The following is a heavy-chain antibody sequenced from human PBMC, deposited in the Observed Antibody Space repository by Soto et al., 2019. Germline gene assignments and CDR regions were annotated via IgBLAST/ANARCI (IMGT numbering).Heavy chain of an antibody. CDR3: ARCSIGNSGYSSSWQYYYYYGMDV. Sequence: SETLSLTCAVSGAPITSNNWWAWLRRSPGKGLEWIGEIHHSETTNYNPSLNSRVFISVDKSKNQFSLQLNSVTPEDTAVYYCARCSIGNSGYSSSWQYYYYYGMDVWGQGTTVTVSS. D-gene: IGHD6-13*01. CDR2: IHHSETT. V-gene: IGHV4-4*02. CDR1: GAPITSNNW. J-gene: IGHJ6*02.